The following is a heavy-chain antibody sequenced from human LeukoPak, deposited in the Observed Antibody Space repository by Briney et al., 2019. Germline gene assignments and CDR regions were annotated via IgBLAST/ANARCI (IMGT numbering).Heavy chain of an antibody. CDR2: INQAGSDK. J-gene: IGHJ4*02. V-gene: IGHV3-7*01. CDR3: ARDYYTAGSH. Sequence: PGGSLRLSCAASGFTFSSSWMAWVRQTPGKGLEWVANINQAGSDKNYVDSVKGRYNISRDNGKSSLYLQMNSLRAEDTALYYCARDYYTAGSHWGQGTLVIVSS. D-gene: IGHD3-10*01. CDR1: GFTFSSSW.